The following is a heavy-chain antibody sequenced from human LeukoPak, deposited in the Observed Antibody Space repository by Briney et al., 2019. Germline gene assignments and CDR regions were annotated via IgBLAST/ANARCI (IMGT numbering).Heavy chain of an antibody. CDR3: AKDRRRDSSGYDY. CDR1: GFTFSSYA. V-gene: IGHV3-23*01. D-gene: IGHD3-22*01. CDR2: ISGSGGST. J-gene: IGHJ4*02. Sequence: PGGSLRLSRAASGFTFSSYAMSWVRQAPGKGLEWVSAISGSGGSTYYADSVKGRFTISRDNSKNTLYLQMNSLRAEDTAVYYCAKDRRRDSSGYDYGGQGTLVTVSS.